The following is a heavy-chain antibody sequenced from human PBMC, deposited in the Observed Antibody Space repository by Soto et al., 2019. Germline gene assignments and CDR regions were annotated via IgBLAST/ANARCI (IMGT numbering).Heavy chain of an antibody. J-gene: IGHJ4*02. CDR1: GFTFSDSA. CDR3: XXXXXXXXXDPLDY. Sequence: EVQLVESGGGLVQPGGSLKLSCVASGFTFSDSAMHWXXXXXXXXXXXXGRIRSKVNTYATAYAASVKGRFTISRXXXXXXXXXXXXXXXXXXXXXXXXXXXXXXXXXDPLDYWGQGTLVTVSS. CDR2: IRSKVNTYAT. V-gene: IGHV3-73*02.